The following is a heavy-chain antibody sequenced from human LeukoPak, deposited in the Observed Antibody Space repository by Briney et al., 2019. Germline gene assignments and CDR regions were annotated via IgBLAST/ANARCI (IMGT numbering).Heavy chain of an antibody. V-gene: IGHV3-7*01. Sequence: QAGGSLRLSCAAPGFTFNNAWMSWVRQAPGKGLEWVANIKQDGSEKYYVDSVKGRFTISRDNAKNSLYLQMNSLRAEDTAVYYCARERRWGQGTLVTVSS. CDR3: ARERR. CDR1: GFTFNNAW. CDR2: IKQDGSEK. J-gene: IGHJ4*02.